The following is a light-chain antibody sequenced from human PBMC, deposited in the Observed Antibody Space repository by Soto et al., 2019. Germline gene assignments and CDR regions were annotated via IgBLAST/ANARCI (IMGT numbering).Light chain of an antibody. CDR3: GTWERSLSGWV. CDR1: NSNIGRKD. V-gene: IGLV1-51*02. J-gene: IGLJ3*02. CDR2: ENN. Sequence: QSVLTQPPSASAAPGQKVTISSSGSNSNIGRKDVSWYQQLPGTAPKLLIYENNKRPSGIPDRFSGSKSGTSATLDITGLQTGDEADYYCGTWERSLSGWVFGGGTKLTVL.